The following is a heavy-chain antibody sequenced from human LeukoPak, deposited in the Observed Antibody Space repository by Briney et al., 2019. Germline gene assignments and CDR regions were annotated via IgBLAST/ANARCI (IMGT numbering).Heavy chain of an antibody. CDR1: GGSISSGSYY. CDR2: IYTSGST. CDR3: ARVFRAAAVIDY. V-gene: IGHV4-61*02. D-gene: IGHD6-13*01. J-gene: IGHJ4*02. Sequence: PSQTLSLTCTVSGGSISSGSYYWSWIRQPAGKGPEWIGRIYTSGSTNYNPSLKSRVTISVDTSKNQFSLKLSSVTAADTAVYYCARVFRAAAVIDYWGQGTLVTVSS.